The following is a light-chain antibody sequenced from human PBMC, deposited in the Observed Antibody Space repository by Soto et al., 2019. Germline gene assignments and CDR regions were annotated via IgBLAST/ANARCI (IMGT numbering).Light chain of an antibody. Sequence: EMVLTQSPATLSLSPGERATLCCRPSPTARSYLAWYQQKPGQAPRLLIYDVSNRATGVPARFSGSGSETDFTLTISRLEPEDFAVYYCQQYGSSPPYTFGQGTKVDIK. V-gene: IGKV3-20*01. CDR1: PTARSY. CDR2: DVS. J-gene: IGKJ2*01. CDR3: QQYGSSPPYT.